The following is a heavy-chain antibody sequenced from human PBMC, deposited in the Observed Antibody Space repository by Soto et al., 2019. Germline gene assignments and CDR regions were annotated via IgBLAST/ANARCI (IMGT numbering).Heavy chain of an antibody. CDR3: ARGGFLGLLPYGMDV. V-gene: IGHV1-3*01. Sequence: ASVKVSFKASGYTFTSYAMHWVRQAPGQRLEWMGWINAGNGNTKYSQKFQGRVTITRDTSASTAYMELSSLRSEDTAVYYCARGGFLGLLPYGMDVWGQGTTVTVSS. J-gene: IGHJ6*02. CDR1: GYTFTSYA. D-gene: IGHD3-3*01. CDR2: INAGNGNT.